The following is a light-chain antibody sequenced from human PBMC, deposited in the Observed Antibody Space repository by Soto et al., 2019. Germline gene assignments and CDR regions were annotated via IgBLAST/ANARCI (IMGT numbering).Light chain of an antibody. Sequence: EIVMTQSPATLSVCPGERATLSCRASQSVSINLAWYQQKPGQAPRLLIYYASTRATGVPARFSGSGSGTEFTLTISSLQSEDSAVYYCQQYDNWPPLTFGGGTKVEIK. CDR2: YAS. J-gene: IGKJ4*01. CDR1: QSVSIN. CDR3: QQYDNWPPLT. V-gene: IGKV3-15*01.